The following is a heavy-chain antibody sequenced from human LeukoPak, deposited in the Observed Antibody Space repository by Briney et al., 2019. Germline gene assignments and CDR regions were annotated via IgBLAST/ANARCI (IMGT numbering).Heavy chain of an antibody. J-gene: IGHJ3*02. CDR3: ARAGVLMYYYDSSGYPDAFDI. CDR1: GGSISSYY. D-gene: IGHD3-22*01. Sequence: SETLSLTCTVSGGSISSYYWSWIRQPPGKGLEWIGYIYYSGSTSYNPSLKSRVTISVDTSKNQFSLKLSSVTAADTAVYYCARAGVLMYYYDSSGYPDAFDIWGQGTMVTVSS. CDR2: IYYSGST. V-gene: IGHV4-59*01.